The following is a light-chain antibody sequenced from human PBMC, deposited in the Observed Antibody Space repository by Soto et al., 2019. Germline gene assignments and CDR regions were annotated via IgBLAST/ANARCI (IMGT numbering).Light chain of an antibody. J-gene: IGKJ5*01. V-gene: IGKV1-9*01. CDR2: AAS. CDR3: QQFNSYPIT. CDR1: QGISSN. Sequence: DIQLTQSPSFLSASVGDTVTIACRASQGISSNLAWYQQKPGKAPKLLIYAASTLQSGVPSRFSGSGSGTEFTLTISSLQPEDVATYYCQQFNSYPITFGQGTRLEIK.